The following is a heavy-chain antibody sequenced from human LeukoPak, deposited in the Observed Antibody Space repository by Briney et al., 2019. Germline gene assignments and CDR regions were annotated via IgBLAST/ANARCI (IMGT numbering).Heavy chain of an antibody. Sequence: SETLSLTCTVSGGSISSSSYYWGWIRQPPGKGLERIGSIYYSGSTYYNPSLKSRVTISVDTSKNQFSLKLSSVTAADTAVYYCARGIIAAAGTYNWFDPWGQGTLVTVSS. D-gene: IGHD6-13*01. CDR3: ARGIIAAAGTYNWFDP. V-gene: IGHV4-39*01. CDR2: IYYSGST. CDR1: GGSISSSSYY. J-gene: IGHJ5*02.